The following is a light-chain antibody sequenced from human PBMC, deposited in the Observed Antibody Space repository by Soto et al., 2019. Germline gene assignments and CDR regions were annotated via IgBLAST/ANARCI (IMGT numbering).Light chain of an antibody. V-gene: IGLV3-21*02. CDR1: NIGRKS. J-gene: IGLJ3*02. Sequence: SSELTQSPSVSVAPGQTATITCAGDNIGRKSVHWYQQKPGQAPRLVVYDDSDRPSGIPERFSGSNSGNTATLTISRVEAGDEADYYCQVWVTGSAHPNVLFGGGTKVTVL. CDR3: QVWVTGSAHPNVL. CDR2: DDS.